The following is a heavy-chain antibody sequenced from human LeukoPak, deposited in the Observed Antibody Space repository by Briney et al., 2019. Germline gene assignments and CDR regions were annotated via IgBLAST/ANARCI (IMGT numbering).Heavy chain of an antibody. CDR3: ASRYCTSTNCYAFDI. D-gene: IGHD2-2*01. V-gene: IGHV3-21*01. CDR2: ISSSSDYI. J-gene: IGHJ3*02. Sequence: GGSLRLSCAVSGFTFSSYSMNWVRQAPGKGLEWVSAISSSSDYIFYADSVQGRFTISRDNAVNSLFLQMNSLRAEDTAVYYCASRYCTSTNCYAFDIWGQGTVVTVSS. CDR1: GFTFSSYS.